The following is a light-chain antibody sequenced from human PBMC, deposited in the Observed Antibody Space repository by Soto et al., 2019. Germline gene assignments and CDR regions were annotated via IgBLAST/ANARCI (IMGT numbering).Light chain of an antibody. CDR2: EVS. J-gene: IGLJ1*01. CDR1: SSDVGDYNY. CDR3: SSYTSSSTPYV. Sequence: QSALTQPASVSGSPGQSITISCTGTSSDVGDYNYVSWYQQHPGKAPKLMIYEVSNRPSGVSNRFSGSKSGNTASLTISGLQAEDEADYYCSSYTSSSTPYVFGGGTKLTVL. V-gene: IGLV2-14*01.